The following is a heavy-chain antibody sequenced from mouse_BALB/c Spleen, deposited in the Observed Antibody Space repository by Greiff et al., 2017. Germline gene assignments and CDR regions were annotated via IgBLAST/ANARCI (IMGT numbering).Heavy chain of an antibody. CDR1: GFTFSSFG. CDR2: ISSGSSTI. J-gene: IGHJ2*01. CDR3: ARSEYGNPYYFDY. V-gene: IGHV5-17*02. Sequence: EVMLVESGGGLVQPGGSRKLSCAASGFTFSSFGMHWVRQAPEKGLEWVAYISSGSSTIYYADTVKGRFTISRDNPKNTLFLQMTSLRSEDTAMYYCARSEYGNPYYFDYWGQGTTRTVSS. D-gene: IGHD2-10*02.